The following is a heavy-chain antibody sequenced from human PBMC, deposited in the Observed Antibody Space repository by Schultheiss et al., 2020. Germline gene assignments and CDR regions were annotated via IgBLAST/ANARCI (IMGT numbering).Heavy chain of an antibody. CDR2: INPNSGGT. J-gene: IGHJ6*02. V-gene: IGHV1-2*04. Sequence: ASVKVSCKASGYTFTGYYMHWVRQAPGQGLEWMGWINPNSGGTNYAQKFQGWVTMTRDTSISTAYMELSRLRSDDTAVYYCARDTGGMTTVTNYYYYYYGMDVWGQGTTVTVSS. CDR1: GYTFTGYY. D-gene: IGHD4-17*01. CDR3: ARDTGGMTTVTNYYYYYYGMDV.